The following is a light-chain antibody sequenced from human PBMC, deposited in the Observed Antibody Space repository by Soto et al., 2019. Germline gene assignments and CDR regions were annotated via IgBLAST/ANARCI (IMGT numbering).Light chain of an antibody. CDR1: SSDVGGYNY. J-gene: IGLJ3*02. Sequence: QSALTQPPSASGSPRQSVTISCTGTSSDVGGYNYVSWYQQYPGRAPKLMIYEVTKRPSGVPDRFSGSKSGNTASLTVSGLQAEDEADYYCRSYAASNNFYFVFGGGTKLTVL. CDR2: EVT. V-gene: IGLV2-8*01. CDR3: RSYAASNNFYFV.